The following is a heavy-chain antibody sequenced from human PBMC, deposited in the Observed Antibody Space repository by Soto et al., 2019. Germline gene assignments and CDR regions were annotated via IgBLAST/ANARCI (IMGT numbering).Heavy chain of an antibody. Sequence: QVQLVESGGGVVQPGRSLRLSCAASGFTFSSYGMHWVRQAPGKGLEWVAVIWYDGSNKYYADTVKGRFTISRDNSKNTLYRQMNSLRAEDTAVYYCARDTSSSWYLDYWGQGTLVTVSS. CDR1: GFTFSSYG. CDR2: IWYDGSNK. V-gene: IGHV3-33*01. D-gene: IGHD6-13*01. J-gene: IGHJ4*02. CDR3: ARDTSSSWYLDY.